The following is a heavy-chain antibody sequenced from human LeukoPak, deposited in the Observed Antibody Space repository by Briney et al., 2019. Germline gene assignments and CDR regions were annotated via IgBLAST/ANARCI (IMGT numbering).Heavy chain of an antibody. CDR1: GYTFTSYA. Sequence: ASVEVSCKASGYTFTSYAMHWVRQAPGQRLEWMGWINAGNGNTKYSQKFQGRVTITRDTSASTAYMELSSLRSEDTAAYYCARPAEERYYYYGMDVWGQGTTVTVSS. V-gene: IGHV1-3*01. CDR3: ARPAEERYYYYGMDV. J-gene: IGHJ6*02. CDR2: INAGNGNT.